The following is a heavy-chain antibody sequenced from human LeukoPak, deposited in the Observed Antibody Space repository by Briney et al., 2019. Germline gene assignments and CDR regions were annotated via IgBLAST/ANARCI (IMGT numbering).Heavy chain of an antibody. CDR1: GFTFSTYW. CDR2: INKDGSEK. D-gene: IGHD1-26*01. J-gene: IGHJ4*02. Sequence: GGSLRLSCAASGFTFSTYWMNWVRQAPGKGLEWVAKINKDGSEKNYVDSVRGRFTISRDNAKNSLYLQMNSLRADDTAVYYCTRDGIWGQGTLVTVSA. CDR3: TRDGI. V-gene: IGHV3-7*05.